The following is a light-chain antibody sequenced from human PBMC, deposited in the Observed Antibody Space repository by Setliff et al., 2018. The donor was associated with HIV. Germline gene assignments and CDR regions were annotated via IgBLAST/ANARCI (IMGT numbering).Light chain of an antibody. V-gene: IGLV2-8*01. CDR3: SPYAGSNNMI. J-gene: IGLJ2*01. Sequence: QSVLTQPPSASGSPGQSVTISCTGTSSDVGGYNYVSWYQQHPGKAPQVMIYEVNKRPSGVPDRFSGSKSGNTASLTVSGLQADDEADYYCSPYAGSNNMIFGGGTKVTVL. CDR1: SSDVGGYNY. CDR2: EVN.